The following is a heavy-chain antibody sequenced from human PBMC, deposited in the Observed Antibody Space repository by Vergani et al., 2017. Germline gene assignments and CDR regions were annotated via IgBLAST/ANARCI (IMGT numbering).Heavy chain of an antibody. J-gene: IGHJ2*01. CDR3: ARDHKASRLDWYFNL. CDR2: ISYNGNNK. D-gene: IGHD6-6*01. V-gene: IGHV3-30-3*01. CDR1: GFTLNTYA. Sequence: QVQLVESGGGVVQPGGSPRLSCVASGFTLNTYAIHWVRQAPGKGLEWTAVISYNGNNKYYADSVKGRFTISRDNSKNTLYLQMNSLRPEDTAVYYCARDHKASRLDWYFNLWGRGTLVTVS.